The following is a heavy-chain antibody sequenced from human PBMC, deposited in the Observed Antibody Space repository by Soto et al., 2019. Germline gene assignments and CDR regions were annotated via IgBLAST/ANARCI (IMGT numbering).Heavy chain of an antibody. J-gene: IGHJ4*02. CDR2: ISGSGGST. V-gene: IGHV3-23*01. D-gene: IGHD2-2*01. CDR3: AKLGCSGSTSCYRGVDY. CDR1: GFTFSSYA. Sequence: HPGGSLRLSCAASGFTFSSYAMSWVRQAPGKGLEWVSAISGSGGSTYYADSVKGRFTIPRDNSKNTLYLQMNSLRAEDTAVYYCAKLGCSGSTSCYRGVDYWGQGTLVTVSS.